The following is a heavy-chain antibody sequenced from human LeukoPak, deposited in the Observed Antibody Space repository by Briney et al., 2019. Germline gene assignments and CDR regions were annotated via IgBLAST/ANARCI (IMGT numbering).Heavy chain of an antibody. CDR3: ARDRGYLTQLTIGFDY. CDR2: IKQDGSEK. Sequence: GGSLRLSCAASGFTFSSYWMSWVRQAPGKGLEWVANIKQDGSEKYYVDSVKGRFTISRDNAKNSLYLQMNSLGAEDTAVYYCARDRGYLTQLTIGFDYWGQGTLVTVSS. CDR1: GFTFSSYW. D-gene: IGHD3-10*01. J-gene: IGHJ4*02. V-gene: IGHV3-7*01.